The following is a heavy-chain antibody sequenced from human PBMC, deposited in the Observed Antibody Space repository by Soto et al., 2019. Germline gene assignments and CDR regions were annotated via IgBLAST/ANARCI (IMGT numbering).Heavy chain of an antibody. CDR2: IYPGDSDT. Sequence: GESLKISCKGSGYSFTSYWIGWVRQMTGKGLEWMGIIYPGDSDTRYSPSFQGQVTISADKSISTAYLQWSSPKASATARQYGAGHTFSIGRDNWGQGTLVTVSS. J-gene: IGHJ4*02. D-gene: IGHD3-3*02. CDR1: GYSFTSYW. CDR3: AGHTFSIGRDN. V-gene: IGHV5-51*01.